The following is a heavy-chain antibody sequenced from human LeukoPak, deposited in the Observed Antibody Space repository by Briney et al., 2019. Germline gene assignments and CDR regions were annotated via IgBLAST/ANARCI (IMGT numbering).Heavy chain of an antibody. CDR3: AREPSIDRFDY. V-gene: IGHV3-21*01. D-gene: IGHD2-21*01. Sequence: GGSLRLSCAASGFTFSSYSMNWVRQAPGKGLEWVSSISSSSSYIYYADSVKGRFTISRDNAKNSLYLQMNSLRAEDTAVYYCAREPSIDRFDYWGQGTLVTVPS. CDR2: ISSSSSYI. J-gene: IGHJ4*02. CDR1: GFTFSSYS.